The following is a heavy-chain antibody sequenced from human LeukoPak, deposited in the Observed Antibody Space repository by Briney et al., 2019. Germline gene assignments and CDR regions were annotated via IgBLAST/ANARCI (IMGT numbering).Heavy chain of an antibody. D-gene: IGHD3-10*02. J-gene: IGHJ6*04. CDR3: AELGITMIGGV. Sequence: GGSLRLSCVASGFTFSSYSMNWVRQAPGKGLEWVSYISSSGSTIYYADSVKGRFTISRDNAKNSLYLQMNSLRAEDTAVYYCAELGITMIGGVWGKGTTVTVSS. CDR1: GFTFSSYS. CDR2: ISSSGSTI. V-gene: IGHV3-48*04.